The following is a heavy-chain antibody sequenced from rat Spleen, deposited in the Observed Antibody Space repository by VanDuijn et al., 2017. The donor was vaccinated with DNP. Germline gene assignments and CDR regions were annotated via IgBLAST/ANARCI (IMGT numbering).Heavy chain of an antibody. CDR3: AKVRTTGVPGFAY. J-gene: IGHJ3*01. V-gene: IGHV5-27*01. CDR2: IHPDGGRT. Sequence: EVQLVESGGGLVQPGRSLKLSCAASGFTFSAYYMAWVRQAPAKGLEWVAYIHPDGGRTYYPDSVKGRFTISRDNAENTVYLQMNSLRSEDTATYYCAKVRTTGVPGFAYWGQGALVTVSS. D-gene: IGHD1-11*01. CDR1: GFTFSAYY.